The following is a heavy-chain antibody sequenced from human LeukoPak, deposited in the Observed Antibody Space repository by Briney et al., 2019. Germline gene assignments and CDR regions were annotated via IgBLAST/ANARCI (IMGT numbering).Heavy chain of an antibody. V-gene: IGHV3-48*04. CDR3: AKPGY. CDR1: GFTFSSYN. Sequence: PGGSLRLSCVASGFTFSSYNMNWVRQAPGKGLEGVSYISSSSTAIYYADSVKGRFTISRDNAKNSLYLQMNSLRAEDTAVYYCAKPGYWGQGTLVTVSS. CDR2: ISSSSTAI. J-gene: IGHJ4*02.